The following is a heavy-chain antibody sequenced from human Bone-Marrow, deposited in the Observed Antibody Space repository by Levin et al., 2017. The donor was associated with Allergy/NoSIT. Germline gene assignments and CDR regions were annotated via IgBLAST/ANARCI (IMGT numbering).Heavy chain of an antibody. J-gene: IGHJ6*02. Sequence: SETLSLTCSVSGGSIRSEDYYWTWIRQPPGKGLEWIGYIYYTGSTHYSPSLKSRVTISIDTPRNQFSLDLRSVTAADTAVYYCVRVLLWFGELPTVWGQGTTVTVSS. CDR1: GGSIRSEDYY. CDR2: IYYTGST. D-gene: IGHD3-10*01. CDR3: VRVLLWFGELPTV. V-gene: IGHV4-30-4*01.